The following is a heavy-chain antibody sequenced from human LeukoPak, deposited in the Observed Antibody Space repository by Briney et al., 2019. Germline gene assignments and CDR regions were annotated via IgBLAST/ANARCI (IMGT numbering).Heavy chain of an antibody. V-gene: IGHV3-11*04. Sequence: LSLTCTVSGGSISSSSYYWGWVRQAPGKGLEWVSYISGSGSTIYYADSVKGRFTISRDNAKNSLYLQMNSLRGEDTAVYYCARSLSWSYFGVDVWGPGTTVTVSS. D-gene: IGHD3-3*01. CDR1: GGSISSSSYY. CDR2: ISGSGSTI. CDR3: ARSLSWSYFGVDV. J-gene: IGHJ6*02.